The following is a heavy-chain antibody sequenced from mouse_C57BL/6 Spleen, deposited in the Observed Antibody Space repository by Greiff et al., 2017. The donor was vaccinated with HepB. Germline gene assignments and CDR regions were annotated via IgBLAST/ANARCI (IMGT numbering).Heavy chain of an antibody. CDR1: GYTFTDYN. CDR3: ASSAYYGSGRFAY. D-gene: IGHD1-1*01. V-gene: IGHV1-18*01. CDR2: INPNNGGT. Sequence: EVQLQQSGPGLVKPGASVKIPCKASGYTFTDYNMDWVKQSHGKSLEWIGDINPNNGGTIYNQKFKGKATLTVDMSSSTAYMELRSLTSEDTAVYSCASSAYYGSGRFAYWGQGTLVTVSA. J-gene: IGHJ3*01.